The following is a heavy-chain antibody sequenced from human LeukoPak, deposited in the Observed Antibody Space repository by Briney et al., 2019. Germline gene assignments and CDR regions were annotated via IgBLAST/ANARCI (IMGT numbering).Heavy chain of an antibody. Sequence: ASVKVSCKASNNTLSNNGITWVRQAPGQGLEWMGWISGYNTYTTYAQKFQDRVTMTKDTSTNTAYMESRSLRSDDTAIYYCARVRLVWGMETFDLWGQGTMVTVSS. D-gene: IGHD7-27*01. CDR2: ISGYNTYT. V-gene: IGHV1-18*01. J-gene: IGHJ3*01. CDR1: NNTLSNNG. CDR3: ARVRLVWGMETFDL.